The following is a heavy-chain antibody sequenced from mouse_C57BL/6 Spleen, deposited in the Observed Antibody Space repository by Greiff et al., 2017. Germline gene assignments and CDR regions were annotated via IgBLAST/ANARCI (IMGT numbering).Heavy chain of an antibody. Sequence: VQLKESGPELVKPGASVKISCKASGYAFSSSWMNWVKQRPGKGLEWIGRIYPGDGDTNYNGKFKGKATLTADKSSSTAYMQLSSLTSEDSAVYFCARSMMVTTFDYWGQGTTLTVSS. CDR2: IYPGDGDT. CDR3: ARSMMVTTFDY. CDR1: GYAFSSSW. V-gene: IGHV1-82*01. J-gene: IGHJ2*01. D-gene: IGHD2-3*01.